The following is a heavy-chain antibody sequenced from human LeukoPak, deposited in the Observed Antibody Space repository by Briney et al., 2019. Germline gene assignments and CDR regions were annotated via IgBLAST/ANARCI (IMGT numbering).Heavy chain of an antibody. CDR1: GFTFSSYA. J-gene: IGHJ4*02. Sequence: GGSLRLSCAASGFTFSSYAMHWVRQAPGKGLEWVAVISYDGSNKYYADSVKGRFTISRDNSKNTLYLQMNSLRAEDTAVYYCARGRRGIGSSFDYWGQGTLVTVSS. V-gene: IGHV3-30-3*01. CDR3: ARGRRGIGSSFDY. D-gene: IGHD6-6*01. CDR2: ISYDGSNK.